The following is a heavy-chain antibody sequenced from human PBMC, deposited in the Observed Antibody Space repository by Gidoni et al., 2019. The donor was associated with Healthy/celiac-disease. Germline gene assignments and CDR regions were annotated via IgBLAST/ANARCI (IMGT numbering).Heavy chain of an antibody. Sequence: QVQLVQSGAEVKKPGASVKVSCKASGYTFTSYYMHWVRQAPGQGLEWMGIINPSGCSTSYAQKFQGRVTMTRDTSTSTVYMELSSLRSEDTAVYYCARVLAAAGLYYYYGMDVWGQGTTVTVSS. CDR2: INPSGCST. D-gene: IGHD6-13*01. J-gene: IGHJ6*02. CDR3: ARVLAAAGLYYYYGMDV. CDR1: GYTFTSYY. V-gene: IGHV1-46*01.